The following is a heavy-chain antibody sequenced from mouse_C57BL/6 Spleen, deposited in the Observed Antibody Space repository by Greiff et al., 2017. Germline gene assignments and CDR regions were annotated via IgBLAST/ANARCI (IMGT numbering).Heavy chain of an antibody. CDR1: GFTFTDYY. CDR2: IRNKANGYTT. Sequence: EVMLVESGGGLVQPGGSLSLSCAASGFTFTDYYMSWVRQPPGKALEWLGFIRNKANGYTTEYSVSVKGRFTISKDNSQSILYLQMHALGAEDSATYYYAGRSNFYAVDDWGKGTTVTVSS. CDR3: AGRSNFYAVDD. J-gene: IGHJ4*01. D-gene: IGHD2-5*01. V-gene: IGHV7-3*01.